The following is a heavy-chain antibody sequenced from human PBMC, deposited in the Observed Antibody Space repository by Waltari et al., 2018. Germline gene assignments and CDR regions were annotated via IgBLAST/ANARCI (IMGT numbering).Heavy chain of an antibody. CDR2: IIPIFGTA. Sequence: QVQLVQSGAEVKKPGSSVKVSCKGYGGTFSSYAISWVRQAPGQGLEWMGGIIPIFGTANYAQKFHGRVTITADKSTSTAYMELSSLRSEDTAVYYCARVYGGNYNVDYWGQGTLVTVSS. D-gene: IGHD4-17*01. J-gene: IGHJ4*02. CDR3: ARVYGGNYNVDY. CDR1: GGTFSSYA. V-gene: IGHV1-69*14.